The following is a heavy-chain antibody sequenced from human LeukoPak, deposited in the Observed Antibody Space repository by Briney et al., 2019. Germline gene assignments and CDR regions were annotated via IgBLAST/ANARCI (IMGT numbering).Heavy chain of an antibody. J-gene: IGHJ4*02. CDR1: GDTLRGYY. V-gene: IGHV1-2*02. Sequence: ASVKVSCKSSGDTLRGYYVHWVRQAPGQGLEWMGWINPNSGLSSFAQKFQGRVTMTGDTSIDTAYLQLRSLRSDDTAVYYCAREEMATITAIVGGFDYWGQGSLVTVSS. CDR2: INPNSGLS. D-gene: IGHD5-24*01. CDR3: AREEMATITAIVGGFDY.